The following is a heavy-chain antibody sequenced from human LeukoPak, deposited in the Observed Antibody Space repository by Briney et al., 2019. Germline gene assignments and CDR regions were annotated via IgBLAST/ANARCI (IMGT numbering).Heavy chain of an antibody. CDR1: GVSIRTSTHY. J-gene: IGHJ4*02. V-gene: IGHV4-39*01. D-gene: IGHD2-15*01. CDR3: VRQGGWGGAASIIDF. Sequence: SATLSLTCTVSGVSIRTSTHYWAWIRQPPGTGLEWIVSMCYGGSTYYNASLRSRLSLSVDTSRNQFSLQLTSVTASDTAIFYCVRQGGWGGAASIIDFWGQGTLVTVPS. CDR2: MCYGGST.